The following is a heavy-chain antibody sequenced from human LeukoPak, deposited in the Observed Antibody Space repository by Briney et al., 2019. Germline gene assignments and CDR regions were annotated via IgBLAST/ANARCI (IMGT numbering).Heavy chain of an antibody. CDR1: GFTFSSYW. CDR2: IKQDGSEK. CDR3: ARDRSPSYYYGMDV. J-gene: IGHJ6*02. Sequence: GGSLRLSCAASGFTFSSYWMSWVRHAPGKGLKWVANIKQDGSEKYYVDSVKGRFTISRDNAKNSLYLQMNSLRAEDTAVYYCARDRSPSYYYGMDVWGQGTTVTVSS. V-gene: IGHV3-7*01.